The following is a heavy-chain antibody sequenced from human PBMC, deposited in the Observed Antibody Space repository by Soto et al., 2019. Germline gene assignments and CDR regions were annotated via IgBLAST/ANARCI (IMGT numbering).Heavy chain of an antibody. CDR1: GFTFSSYA. Sequence: LRLSCAASGFTFSSYAMHWVRQAPGKGLEWVAVISYDGSNKYYADSVKGRFTISRANSKNTLYLQMTSRRAEDTAVYFLARGVSAGYFDFWGQGTLVTRSS. CDR2: ISYDGSNK. J-gene: IGHJ4*02. D-gene: IGHD3-10*01. V-gene: IGHV3-30-3*01. CDR3: ARGVSAGYFDF.